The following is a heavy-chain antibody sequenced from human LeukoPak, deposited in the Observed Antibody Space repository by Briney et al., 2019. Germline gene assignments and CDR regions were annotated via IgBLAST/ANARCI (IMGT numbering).Heavy chain of an antibody. V-gene: IGHV3-30-3*01. CDR2: ISYDGSNK. Sequence: PGGSLRLSCAASGFTFSSYAMHWVRQAPGKGLEWVAVISYDGSNKCYADSVKGRFTISRDNSKNTLYLQMNSLRAEDTAVYYCARDTAMALDAFDIWGQRTMVTVSS. CDR1: GFTFSSYA. CDR3: ARDTAMALDAFDI. D-gene: IGHD5-18*01. J-gene: IGHJ3*02.